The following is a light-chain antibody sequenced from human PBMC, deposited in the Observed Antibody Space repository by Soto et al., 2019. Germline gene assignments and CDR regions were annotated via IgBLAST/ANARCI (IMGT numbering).Light chain of an antibody. CDR2: GNS. V-gene: IGLV1-40*01. CDR1: SSNIGAGYD. J-gene: IGLJ2*01. Sequence: QSVLTQPPSVSGAPGQRVTISCTGSSSNIGAGYDVHWYQQLPGTAPKLLIYGNSNRPSGVPDRFSGSKSGTSASLAITGLQAEDEADYYCQSVGVFGGGTQLTVL. CDR3: QSVGV.